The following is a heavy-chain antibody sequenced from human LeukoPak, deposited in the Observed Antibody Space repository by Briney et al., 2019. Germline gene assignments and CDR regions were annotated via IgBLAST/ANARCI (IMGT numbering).Heavy chain of an antibody. J-gene: IGHJ4*02. CDR3: ARNTYYYDSSGYYLDY. V-gene: IGHV5-51*01. Sequence: GESLKISCKGSGYSFTSSWIGWVRQMPGKGLEWMAIIYPGDSDIRYSPSFQGQVTISADRSISTAYLQWSSLKASDTAMYYCARNTYYYDSSGYYLDYWGQGTLVIVSS. D-gene: IGHD3-22*01. CDR2: IYPGDSDI. CDR1: GYSFTSSW.